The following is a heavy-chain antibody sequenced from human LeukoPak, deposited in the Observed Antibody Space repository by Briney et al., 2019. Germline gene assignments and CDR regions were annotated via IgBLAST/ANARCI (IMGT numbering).Heavy chain of an antibody. CDR1: GGSFSGYY. CDR2: INHSGST. J-gene: IGHJ4*02. V-gene: IGHV4-34*03. D-gene: IGHD4-23*01. CDR3: SSSGGHSGESFDY. Sequence: SETLSLTCAVYGGSFSGYYWSWIRQPPGKGLEWIGEINHSGSTNYNPSLRSRVTISVDTSKNQFSLKLSSVTAADTAVYYCSSSGGHSGESFDYWGQGTLVTVSS.